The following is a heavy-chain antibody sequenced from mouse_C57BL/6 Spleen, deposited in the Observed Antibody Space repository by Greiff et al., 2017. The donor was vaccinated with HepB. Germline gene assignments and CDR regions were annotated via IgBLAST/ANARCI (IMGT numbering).Heavy chain of an antibody. V-gene: IGHV1-22*01. J-gene: IGHJ4*01. CDR3: ARDYYGSSFPYYAMDY. D-gene: IGHD1-1*01. CDR1: GYTFTDYN. CDR2: INPNNGGT. Sequence: AQLQQSGPELVKPGASVKMSCKASGYTFTDYNMHWVKQSHGKSLEWIGYINPNNGGTSYNQKFKGKATLTVNKSSSTAYMELRSLTSEDSAVYYCARDYYGSSFPYYAMDYWGQGTSVTVSS.